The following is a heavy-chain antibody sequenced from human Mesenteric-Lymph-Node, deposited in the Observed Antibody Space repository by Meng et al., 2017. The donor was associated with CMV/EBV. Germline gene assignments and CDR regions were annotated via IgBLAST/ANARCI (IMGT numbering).Heavy chain of an antibody. J-gene: IGHJ3*02. V-gene: IGHV3-48*03. Sequence: GGSLRLSCAASGFMFSSYEMNWVRQAPGKGLEWVSYISSRGSTKYYADSVKGRFTISRDNAKNSLYLQMNSLRAEDTAVYYCARDQSVVPAATRLGAFDIWGQGTMVTVSS. CDR2: ISSRGSTK. D-gene: IGHD2-2*01. CDR1: GFMFSSYE. CDR3: ARDQSVVPAATRLGAFDI.